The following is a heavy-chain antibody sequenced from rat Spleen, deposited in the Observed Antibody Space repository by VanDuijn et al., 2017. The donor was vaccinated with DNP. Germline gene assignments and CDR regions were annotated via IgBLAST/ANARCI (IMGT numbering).Heavy chain of an antibody. V-gene: IGHV2-72*01. CDR1: GFSLTNNG. CDR3: ARLYNSGFDY. J-gene: IGHJ2*01. Sequence: QVQLEESGPGLMQPSETLSLTCTVSGFSLTNNGVGWVRQPLGKGLVWLGIIWTGGNTNYNSAVQSRLSNSRDTAESQVFLKMNSLQPEDTGTYYCARLYNSGFDYWGQGVMVTVSS. D-gene: IGHD4-3*01. CDR2: IWTGGNT.